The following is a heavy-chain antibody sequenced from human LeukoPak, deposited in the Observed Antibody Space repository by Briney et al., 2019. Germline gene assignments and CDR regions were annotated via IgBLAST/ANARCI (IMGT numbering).Heavy chain of an antibody. J-gene: IGHJ5*02. CDR1: GGSISSYY. V-gene: IGHV4-34*01. D-gene: IGHD3-3*01. CDR3: ARRPYYDFWRGYSFNWFDP. Sequence: SETLSLTCTVSGGSISSYYWSWIRQPPGKGLEGIGEINHSGSTNYNPSLKSRVTISVDTSKNQFSLKLSSVTAADTAVYYCARRPYYDFWRGYSFNWFDPWGQGTLVTVSS. CDR2: INHSGST.